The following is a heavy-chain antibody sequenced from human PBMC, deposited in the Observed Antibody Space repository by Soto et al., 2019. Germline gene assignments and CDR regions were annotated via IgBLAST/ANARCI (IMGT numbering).Heavy chain of an antibody. CDR1: QAIFRMYC. D-gene: IGHD1-26*01. CDR3: ASLYDSIVGATGYYFDN. CDR2: IYPGDSDT. J-gene: IGHJ4*02. V-gene: IGHV5-51*01. Sequence: GESLKISCKGSQAIFRMYCIGLVRQIPGKGLEWMGIIYPGDSDTRYSPAFQAQVTISVDKSIRTAYLQWTSLNASDTAMYYCASLYDSIVGATGYYFDNWGQGTQVTVSS.